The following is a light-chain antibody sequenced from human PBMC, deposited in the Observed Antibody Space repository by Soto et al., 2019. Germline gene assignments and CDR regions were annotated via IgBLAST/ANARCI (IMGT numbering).Light chain of an antibody. V-gene: IGKV1-39*01. J-gene: IGKJ3*01. CDR1: QSISSY. CDR3: QQSYSTPRL. CDR2: AAS. Sequence: DLQMTQSPSSLSASVGDRVTITCRASQSISSYLNWYQQKPGKAPKLLIYAASSLQSGVPSRFSRSGSGTDFTLTISSLQPEDFATYYCQQSYSTPRLFGPGTKVDIK.